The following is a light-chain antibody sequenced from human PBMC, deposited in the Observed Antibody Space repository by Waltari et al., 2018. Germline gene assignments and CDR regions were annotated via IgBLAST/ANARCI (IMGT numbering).Light chain of an antibody. V-gene: IGLV2-14*01. CDR3: SSYTSSSTLGV. CDR1: SSAVGGYNY. J-gene: IGLJ3*02. Sequence: QPALTQPASVSGSPGQSITISCTGTSSAVGGYNYVSWYQQHPGKAPKLMIYDVSNRPSGVSNRFSGSKTGNTASLTISGLQAEDEADYYCSSYTSSSTLGVFGGGTKLTVL. CDR2: DVS.